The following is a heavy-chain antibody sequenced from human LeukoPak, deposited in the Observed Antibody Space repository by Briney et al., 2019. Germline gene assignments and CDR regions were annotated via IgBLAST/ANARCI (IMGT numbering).Heavy chain of an antibody. CDR1: GASISSGGFY. CDR2: IYYSGST. CDR3: ARTSNSYGYSGLDY. D-gene: IGHD5-18*01. V-gene: IGHV4-31*01. J-gene: IGHJ4*02. Sequence: PSETLSLTCTVSGASISSGGFYWTWIRQYPGKGLEWIGFIYYSGSTYYNPSLKSQISISVDMSNNQFSLTLNSVTAADTAVYYCARTSNSYGYSGLDYWGQGTLVTVSS.